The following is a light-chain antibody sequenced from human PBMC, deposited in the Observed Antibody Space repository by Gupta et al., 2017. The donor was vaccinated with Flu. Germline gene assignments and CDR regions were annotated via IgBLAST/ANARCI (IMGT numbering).Light chain of an antibody. Sequence: DIKMTQSPSSLSASIGDRITITCRARKNINNWLAWYQQKPGKAPKLLIYKASTLESGVPSRFSCSRSGTEFTLTISSLQPDDFATYYCQQYNYYFGPGTRVDIK. V-gene: IGKV1-5*03. CDR2: KAS. J-gene: IGKJ3*01. CDR1: KNINNW. CDR3: QQYNYY.